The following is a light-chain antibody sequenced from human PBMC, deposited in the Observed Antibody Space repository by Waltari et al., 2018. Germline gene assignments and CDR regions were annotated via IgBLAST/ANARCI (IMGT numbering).Light chain of an antibody. CDR2: GAS. CDR3: QHYVRLPAT. Sequence: IVLTQSPGSLSSSPGERVTLSCRASQSVSRALAWYQQKPSQAPRLLIFGASNRATGIPDRFSGSGSETDFSLTISRLEPEDFAVYYCQHYVRLPATFGRGTKVEIK. V-gene: IGKV3-20*01. CDR1: QSVSRA. J-gene: IGKJ1*01.